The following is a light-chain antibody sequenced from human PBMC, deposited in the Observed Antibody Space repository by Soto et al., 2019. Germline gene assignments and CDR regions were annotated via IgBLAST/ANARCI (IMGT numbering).Light chain of an antibody. CDR3: QHRGRWPRT. Sequence: EIVLTQSRATLSLSPGERATLSCRASQSVSSYLAWYQQKPGQAPRLLIYGASNRATGIPARFSGSGSGTDFTLTFSSLEPEDFAVYYCQHRGRWPRTFGQGTKLESK. V-gene: IGKV3-11*01. J-gene: IGKJ2*01. CDR2: GAS. CDR1: QSVSSY.